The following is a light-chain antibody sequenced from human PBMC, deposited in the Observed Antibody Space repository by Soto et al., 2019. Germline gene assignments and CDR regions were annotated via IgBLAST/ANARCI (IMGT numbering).Light chain of an antibody. V-gene: IGKV4-1*01. J-gene: IGKJ1*01. Sequence: DIVTTQSPDSLAVSLGERATINCKSSQSVLKSSNNLNYLAWYQQKAGQPPKLLIYWASTRESGVPDRFSGSGSGTDFTLTISSLQAEDVAVYYCQQYYTTPQTFGQGTKVEIK. CDR1: QSVLKSSNNLNY. CDR2: WAS. CDR3: QQYYTTPQT.